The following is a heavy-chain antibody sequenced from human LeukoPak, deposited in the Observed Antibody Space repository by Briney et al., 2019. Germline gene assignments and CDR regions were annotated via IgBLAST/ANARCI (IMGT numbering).Heavy chain of an antibody. V-gene: IGHV3-74*01. J-gene: IGHJ4*02. D-gene: IGHD6-19*01. CDR2: INSDGSTT. Sequence: GGSLRLSCAASGFTFSSYWMHWVRQAPGKGLVWVSRINSDGSTTSYADPVMGRFTISRDNAKNTLYLQMNSLRAEDTAVYYCARVIYSGWEGELSDWGQGTLVTVSS. CDR1: GFTFSSYW. CDR3: ARVIYSGWEGELSD.